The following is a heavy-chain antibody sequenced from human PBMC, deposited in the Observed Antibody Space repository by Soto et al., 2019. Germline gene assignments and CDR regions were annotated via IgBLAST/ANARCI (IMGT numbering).Heavy chain of an antibody. CDR3: ASGAAFYYDTSRY. Sequence: VGSLRISCAAPGFNFNIHALHWIRQAPGEGLEWVAVMSPGGNSQYYADSVKGRFTISRDTSKSTLYLQMTSLRPEDTAVYYCASGAAFYYDTSRYWGQGTLVTVSS. CDR2: MSPGGNSQ. J-gene: IGHJ4*02. D-gene: IGHD3-22*01. CDR1: GFNFNIHA. V-gene: IGHV3-30-3*01.